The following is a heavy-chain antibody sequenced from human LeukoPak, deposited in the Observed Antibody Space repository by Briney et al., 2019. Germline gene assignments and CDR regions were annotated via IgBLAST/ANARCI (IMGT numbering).Heavy chain of an antibody. Sequence: GGSLRLSCAASGFTFSSYWMYWVRQAPGKGLVWLSRINTDGSIASYADSVKGRFTISRDNAKNTLYLQMNSLRAEDTAVYYCGGSGSRTRADYWGQGTLVTVSS. V-gene: IGHV3-74*01. J-gene: IGHJ4*02. D-gene: IGHD1-26*01. CDR2: INTDGSIA. CDR1: GFTFSSYW. CDR3: GGSGSRTRADY.